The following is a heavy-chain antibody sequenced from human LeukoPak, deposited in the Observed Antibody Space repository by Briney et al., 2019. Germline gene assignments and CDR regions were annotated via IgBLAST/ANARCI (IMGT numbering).Heavy chain of an antibody. CDR1: GGTFSTYA. J-gene: IGHJ4*02. V-gene: IGHV1-69*13. CDR2: IIPIFGTA. CDR3: VRVSRTTMVRGIITFDS. D-gene: IGHD3-10*01. Sequence: SVKVSCKASGGTFSTYAISWVRQAPGQGLEWMGGIIPIFGTANYAQKFQGRVTITADESTSTAYMELSSLRSEDTAVYYCVRVSRTTMVRGIITFDSWGQGTLVTVS.